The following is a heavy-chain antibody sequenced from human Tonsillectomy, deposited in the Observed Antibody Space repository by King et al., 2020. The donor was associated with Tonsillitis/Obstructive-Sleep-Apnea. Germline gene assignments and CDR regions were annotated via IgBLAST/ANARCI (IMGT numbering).Heavy chain of an antibody. J-gene: IGHJ4*02. CDR3: AREAQREIVTGHFVFDY. V-gene: IGHV1-18*01. CDR2: ISAQNGDT. CDR1: GYTFSNYG. Sequence: VQLVQSGAEVKKPGASVKVSCKATGYTFSNYGISWVRQAPGQGLDWLGWISAQNGDTKYAQNLQGRVTMTADTSTGMFYMELRSLRSDDTAVYYCAREAQREIVTGHFVFDYWGQGTLVTVSS. D-gene: IGHD3-9*01.